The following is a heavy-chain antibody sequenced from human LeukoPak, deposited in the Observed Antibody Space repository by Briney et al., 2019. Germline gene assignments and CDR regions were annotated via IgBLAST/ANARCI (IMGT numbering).Heavy chain of an antibody. CDR3: ARDGEYSGYDSLFDY. Sequence: GGSLRLSCAASGFTFSSYGMNWVRQAPGKGLEWVSSISSSSSYTYYADSVKGRFTISRDNAKNSLYLQMNSLRAEDTAVYYCARDGEYSGYDSLFDYWGQGTLVTVSS. D-gene: IGHD5-12*01. V-gene: IGHV3-21*01. J-gene: IGHJ4*02. CDR1: GFTFSSYG. CDR2: ISSSSSYT.